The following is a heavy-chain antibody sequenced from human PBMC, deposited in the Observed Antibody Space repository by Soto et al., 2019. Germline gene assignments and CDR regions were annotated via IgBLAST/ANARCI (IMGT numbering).Heavy chain of an antibody. CDR3: ARVDCSGGSCEDCFDP. CDR1: GGSISSYY. J-gene: IGHJ5*02. D-gene: IGHD2-15*01. V-gene: IGHV4-59*01. Sequence: PSETLSLTCTVSGGSISSYYWSWIRQPPGKGLEWIGYIYYSGSTNYNPSLKSRVTISVDTSKNQFSLKLSSVTAADTAVYYCARVDCSGGSCEDCFDPWGQGTLVTVSS. CDR2: IYYSGST.